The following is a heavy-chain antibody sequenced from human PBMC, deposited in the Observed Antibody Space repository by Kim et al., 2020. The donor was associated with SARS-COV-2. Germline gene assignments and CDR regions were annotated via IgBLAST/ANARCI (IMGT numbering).Heavy chain of an antibody. Sequence: NPSHKGRVTISVDTSKNQFSLKLSSVTAADTAVYYCARGRGIAAAGGMDVWGQGTTVTVSS. J-gene: IGHJ6*02. CDR3: ARGRGIAAAGGMDV. D-gene: IGHD6-13*01. V-gene: IGHV4-34*01.